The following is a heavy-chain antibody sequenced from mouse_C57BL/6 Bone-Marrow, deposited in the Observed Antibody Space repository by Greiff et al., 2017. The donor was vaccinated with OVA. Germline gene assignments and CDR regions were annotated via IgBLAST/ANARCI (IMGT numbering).Heavy chain of an antibody. J-gene: IGHJ4*01. CDR1: GYTFTDYY. D-gene: IGHD2-4*01. CDR2: INPNNGGT. CDR3: ARRGRLRLYAMDY. V-gene: IGHV1-26*01. Sequence: EVQLQQSGPELVKPGASVKISCKASGYTFTDYYMNWVKQSHGKSLEWIGDINPNNGGTSYNQKFKGKATLTVDKSSSTAYMELRSLTSEDSAVYYCARRGRLRLYAMDYWGQGTSVTVSS.